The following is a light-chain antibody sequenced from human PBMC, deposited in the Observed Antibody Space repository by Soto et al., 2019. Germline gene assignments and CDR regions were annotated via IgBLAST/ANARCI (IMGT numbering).Light chain of an antibody. CDR2: DAS. V-gene: IGKV3-20*01. CDR1: QSVRNVY. J-gene: IGKJ2*01. CDR3: QQSGSSPRT. Sequence: EIVLTQSPGTLSLSPGERATLSCRASQSVRNVYLAWYQQKPGQAPRLLIYDASNRATGIPDRFSGSGSGKDFTLTINRREPEDLAVYYCQQSGSSPRTFGQGTK.